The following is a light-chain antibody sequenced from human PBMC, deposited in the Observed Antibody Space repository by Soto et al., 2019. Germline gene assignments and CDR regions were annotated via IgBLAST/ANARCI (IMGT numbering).Light chain of an antibody. CDR1: STDLGAYKY. Sequence: QSVLTQPASVSGSPGQSITISCTGTSTDLGAYKYVSWYQQHPGKAPKLMIYEVSNRPSGVSYRFSGSKSGNTASLTISGLQPEDEADYYCTSYTSTSTRVFGTGTKLTVL. CDR3: TSYTSTSTRV. J-gene: IGLJ1*01. V-gene: IGLV2-14*01. CDR2: EVS.